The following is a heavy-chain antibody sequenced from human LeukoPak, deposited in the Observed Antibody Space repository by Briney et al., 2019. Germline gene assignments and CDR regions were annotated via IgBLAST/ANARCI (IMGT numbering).Heavy chain of an antibody. CDR3: ARGEFNSGDLDY. Sequence: PGRSLRLSCAASKFTFSSYAMVWVRQAPGRGLEWVAVILYDGNSKYHAESVKGRFTISRDNSKNTLYLQMNSLRAEDTAVYFCARGEFNSGDLDYGGQGTLVTVSA. D-gene: IGHD3-10*01. CDR2: ILYDGNSK. CDR1: KFTFSSYA. J-gene: IGHJ4*02. V-gene: IGHV3-30-3*01.